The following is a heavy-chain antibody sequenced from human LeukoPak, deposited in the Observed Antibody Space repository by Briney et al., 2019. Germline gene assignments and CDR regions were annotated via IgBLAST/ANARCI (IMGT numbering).Heavy chain of an antibody. CDR2: ISSSGSTI. Sequence: GGSLRLSCAASGFTFSDYYMSWIRQAPGKGLEWVSYISSSGSTIYYADSAKGRFTISRDNAKNSLYLQMNSLRAEDTAVYYCARDPEYSSSSGWFDPWGQGTLVTVSS. J-gene: IGHJ5*02. D-gene: IGHD6-6*01. CDR1: GFTFSDYY. CDR3: ARDPEYSSSSGWFDP. V-gene: IGHV3-11*01.